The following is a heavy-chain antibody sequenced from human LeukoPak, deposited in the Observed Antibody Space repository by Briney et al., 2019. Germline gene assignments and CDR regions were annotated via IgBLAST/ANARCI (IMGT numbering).Heavy chain of an antibody. CDR1: GGSISNYY. Sequence: SETLSLTCTVSGGSISNYYWNWIRQPPGKGLEWIGYIYYSGNTNYNPSLKSRVTMSVDTSKSQFSLQLISVTAADTAVYYCARLARGASAGMDVWGQGTTVTVSS. D-gene: IGHD1-26*01. J-gene: IGHJ6*02. CDR3: ARLARGASAGMDV. CDR2: IYYSGNT. V-gene: IGHV4-59*08.